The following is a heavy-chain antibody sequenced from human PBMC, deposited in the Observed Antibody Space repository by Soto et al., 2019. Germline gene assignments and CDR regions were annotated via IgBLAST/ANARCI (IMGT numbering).Heavy chain of an antibody. CDR1: GYTFNSYD. CDR2: MNPNSGNT. D-gene: IGHD3-3*01. J-gene: IGHJ6*02. CDR3: ARGPYYDFWSGYWYYYYGMDV. Sequence: ASVKVSCKASGYTFNSYDINWVRQATGQGLEWMGWMNPNSGNTGYAQKFQGRVTMTRNTSISTAYMELSSLRSEDTAVYYCARGPYYDFWSGYWYYYYGMDVWGQGTTVTVSS. V-gene: IGHV1-8*01.